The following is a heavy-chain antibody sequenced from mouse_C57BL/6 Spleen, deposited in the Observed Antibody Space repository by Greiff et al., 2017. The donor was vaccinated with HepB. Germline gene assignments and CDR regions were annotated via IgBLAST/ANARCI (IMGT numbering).Heavy chain of an antibody. V-gene: IGHV1-69*01. CDR2: IDPSDSYT. CDR3: ARGLDYYAMDY. J-gene: IGHJ4*01. CDR1: GYTFTSYW. D-gene: IGHD3-3*01. Sequence: QVQLQQPGAELVMPGASVKLSCKASGYTFTSYWMHWVKQRPGQGLEWIGEIDPSDSYTNYNQKFKGKSTLTVDKSSSTAYMQLSSLTSEDSAVYYCARGLDYYAMDYWGQGTSVTVSS.